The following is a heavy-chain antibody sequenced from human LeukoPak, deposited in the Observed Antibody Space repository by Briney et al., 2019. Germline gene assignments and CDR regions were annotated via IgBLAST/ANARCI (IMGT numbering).Heavy chain of an antibody. CDR3: ARDQRYCSGGSCYPNTDY. D-gene: IGHD2-15*01. V-gene: IGHV3-48*03. J-gene: IGHJ4*02. CDR2: ISSSGNSI. Sequence: GGSLRLSCAASGFTFSSYEMHWVRHAPGKGLEWVSYISSSGNSIYYADTVKGRFTISRDNAKNSLYLQMNSLRAEDTAVYYCARDQRYCSGGSCYPNTDYWGQGTLVTVSS. CDR1: GFTFSSYE.